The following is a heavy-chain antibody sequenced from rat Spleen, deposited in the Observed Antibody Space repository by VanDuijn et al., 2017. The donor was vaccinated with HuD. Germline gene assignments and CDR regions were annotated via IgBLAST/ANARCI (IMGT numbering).Heavy chain of an antibody. CDR2: ISYSGST. J-gene: IGHJ2*01. CDR1: GFSITTHY. V-gene: IGHV3-1*01. CDR3: ANGGY. D-gene: IGHD1-7*01. Sequence: EVQLQESGPGLVKPSQSLSLTCSVTGFSITTHYWDWIRKFPGNKMEWMGYISYSGSTSYNPSLKSRISITRDTSKNQFFLQLNSVTTADTATYYCANGGYWGQGVMVTVSS.